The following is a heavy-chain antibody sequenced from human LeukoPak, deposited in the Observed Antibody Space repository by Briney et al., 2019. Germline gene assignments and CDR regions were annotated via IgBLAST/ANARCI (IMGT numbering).Heavy chain of an antibody. CDR1: GFTFSSYA. J-gene: IGHJ4*02. CDR2: ISGSGGST. CDR3: AKDYYGSGSYRFDY. D-gene: IGHD3-10*01. Sequence: GGSLRLSCAASGFTFSSYAMSWVRQAPGKGLEWVSAISGSGGSTYYADSVRGRFTISRDNSKNTLYLQMNSLRAEDTAVYYCAKDYYGSGSYRFDYWGQGTLVTVSS. V-gene: IGHV3-23*01.